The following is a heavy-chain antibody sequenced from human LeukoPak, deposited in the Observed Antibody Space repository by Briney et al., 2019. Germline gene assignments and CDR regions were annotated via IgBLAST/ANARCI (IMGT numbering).Heavy chain of an antibody. CDR3: AKAEDTAMVRRGRDY. J-gene: IGHJ4*02. D-gene: IGHD5-18*01. Sequence: SCKASGGTFSSYAMSWVRQAPGKGLEWVSAISGSGGSTYYADSVKGRFTISRDNSKNTLYLQMNSLRAEDTAVYYCAKAEDTAMVRRGRDYWGQGTLVTVSS. CDR1: GGTFSSYA. V-gene: IGHV3-23*01. CDR2: ISGSGGST.